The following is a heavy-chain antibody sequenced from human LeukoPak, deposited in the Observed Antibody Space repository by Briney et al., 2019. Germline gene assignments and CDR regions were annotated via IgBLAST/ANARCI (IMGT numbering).Heavy chain of an antibody. V-gene: IGHV3-23*01. Sequence: GGSLRLSCAASGFTFSTYAMSWVRQAPGKGLEWVAAISGSGGSIYYADSVKARFTISRDNSKTTLFLQMNSLRVEDTAVYYCANIAIAAAGPFGMDVSGQGTTVTVSS. J-gene: IGHJ6*02. CDR1: GFTFSTYA. D-gene: IGHD6-13*01. CDR2: ISGSGGSI. CDR3: ANIAIAAAGPFGMDV.